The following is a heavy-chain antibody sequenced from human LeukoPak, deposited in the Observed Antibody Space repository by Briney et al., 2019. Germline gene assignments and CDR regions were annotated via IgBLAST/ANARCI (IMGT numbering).Heavy chain of an antibody. J-gene: IGHJ4*02. V-gene: IGHV4-34*01. D-gene: IGHD4-17*01. Sequence: SETLSLTCAVYGGSLSGYYWSWIRQPPWKGLEWIGEVNHSGSTEYSPSLRSRVTISVDTSKNQFSLKLTSVTAADTAVYYCARGVGDYPPNFVDYWGQGILVTVSS. CDR1: GGSLSGYY. CDR2: VNHSGST. CDR3: ARGVGDYPPNFVDY.